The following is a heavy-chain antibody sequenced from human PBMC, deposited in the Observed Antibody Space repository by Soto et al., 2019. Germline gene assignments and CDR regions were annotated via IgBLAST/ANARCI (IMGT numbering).Heavy chain of an antibody. D-gene: IGHD3-3*01. V-gene: IGHV3-73*01. CDR2: IRSKANSYAT. Sequence: GGSLRLSCAASGFTFSGSAMHWVRQASGKGLEWVGRIRSKANSYATAYAASVKGRFTISRDDSKNTAYLQMNSLKTEDMAVYYCIATNYDFWSGYYDAFDIWGQGTMVTVSS. CDR3: IATNYDFWSGYYDAFDI. CDR1: GFTFSGSA. J-gene: IGHJ3*02.